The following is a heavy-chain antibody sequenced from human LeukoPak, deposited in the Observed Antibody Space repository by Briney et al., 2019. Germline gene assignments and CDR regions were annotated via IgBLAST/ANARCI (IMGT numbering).Heavy chain of an antibody. J-gene: IGHJ4*02. D-gene: IGHD2-2*01. Sequence: GASVKVSCKASGGTFSTYTINWVRQAPGQGLEWMGGIIPIFGTANYAQKFQGRVTIAADESTSAAYMELSSLRSEDTAVYYCARDNDIVVVPAPMDSWGQGTLVTVSS. V-gene: IGHV1-69*13. CDR3: ARDNDIVVVPAPMDS. CDR2: IIPIFGTA. CDR1: GGTFSTYT.